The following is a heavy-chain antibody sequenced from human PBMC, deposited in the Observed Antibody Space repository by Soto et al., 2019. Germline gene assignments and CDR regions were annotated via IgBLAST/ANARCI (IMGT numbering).Heavy chain of an antibody. CDR3: ATTYILPIDYYGSGIPTKAPRNFDY. V-gene: IGHV3-23*01. CDR2: ISGSGRST. D-gene: IGHD3-10*01. J-gene: IGHJ4*02. Sequence: PGGSLRRSCSPSGFTFSSYAISLVRQAPGKGLEWVSAISGSGRSTYYADSVKGRLTISRDNSKNRMYLQMKSLRGEDKAVYYCATTYILPIDYYGSGIPTKAPRNFDYWGQGTLVNVSS. CDR1: GFTFSSYA.